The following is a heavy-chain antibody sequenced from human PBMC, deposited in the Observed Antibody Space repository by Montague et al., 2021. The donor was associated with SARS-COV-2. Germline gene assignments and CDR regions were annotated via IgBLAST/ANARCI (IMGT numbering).Heavy chain of an antibody. CDR1: GFSLSTSGMR. CDR2: IDWXXXK. Sequence: PALVKPTQTLTLTCTFSGFSLSTSGMRASWIRQPPGKALEWLARIDWXXXKFYSTSLKTRLTISKDTSKNPVVLTMTNMDPVDTATYYCARSYYDILTAYYTPFDYWGQGTLVTVSS. CDR3: ARSYYDILTAYYTPFDY. D-gene: IGHD3-9*01. J-gene: IGHJ4*02. V-gene: IGHV2-70*04.